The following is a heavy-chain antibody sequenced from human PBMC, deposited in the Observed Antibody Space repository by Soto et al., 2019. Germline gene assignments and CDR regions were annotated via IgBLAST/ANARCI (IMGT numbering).Heavy chain of an antibody. Sequence: SETLSLTCIVSGEAISSSSYYWGWIRQPPGKGLEWIGSIYYSGRTYYNPSFKSRVTISIDTSKNQFSLKLSSVTATDTAVYYCARQRTTVVTQAYFDHWGQGALVTVSS. J-gene: IGHJ4*02. CDR3: ARQRTTVVTQAYFDH. V-gene: IGHV4-39*01. CDR2: IYYSGRT. D-gene: IGHD2-21*02. CDR1: GEAISSSSYY.